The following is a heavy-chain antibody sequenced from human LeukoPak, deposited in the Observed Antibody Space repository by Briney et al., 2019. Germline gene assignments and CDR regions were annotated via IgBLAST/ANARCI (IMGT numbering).Heavy chain of an antibody. V-gene: IGHV4-39*07. J-gene: IGHJ3*02. Sequence: SETLSLTCTVSGGSISSSSYYWGWIRQPPGKGLEWIGSIYYSGSTYYNPSLKSRVSISVDTSKNQFSLKLSSVTAADTAVYYCARVTEDDAFDNWGQGTMVTVSS. CDR2: IYYSGST. CDR3: ARVTEDDAFDN. D-gene: IGHD4-11*01. CDR1: GGSISSSSYY.